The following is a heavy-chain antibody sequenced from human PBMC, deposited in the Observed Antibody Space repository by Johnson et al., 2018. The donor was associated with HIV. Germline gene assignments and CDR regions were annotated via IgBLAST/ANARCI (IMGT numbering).Heavy chain of an antibody. CDR2: ISSSGTTI. D-gene: IGHD2-15*01. CDR3: ARSKDCSVGTCPDAFDI. V-gene: IGHV3-11*04. J-gene: IGHJ3*02. CDR1: GFTFSDYY. Sequence: QVQLVESGGGVVQPGGSLRLSCVASGFTFSDYYMSWIRQAPGKGLEWVSYISSSGTTIYSEDSVQGRFTSSRDNAKNSLYLQMNSLRAEDTAVYYCARSKDCSVGTCPDAFDIWGQGTLVMVSS.